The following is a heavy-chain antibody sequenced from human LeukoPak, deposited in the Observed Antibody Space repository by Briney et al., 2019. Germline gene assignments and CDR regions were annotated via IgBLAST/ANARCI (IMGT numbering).Heavy chain of an antibody. V-gene: IGHV4-39*01. D-gene: IGHD2-2*01. CDR2: IYYSGRT. Sequence: SETLSLTCTVSGGSISSSSYYWGWIRQPPGKGLEWIGSIYYSGRTYYNPPLKSRVTISVDTSKNQFSLKLSSVTAADTAVYYCARYCSSTSCPAYYYYGMDVWGQGTTVTVSS. CDR3: ARYCSSTSCPAYYYYGMDV. J-gene: IGHJ6*02. CDR1: GGSISSSSYY.